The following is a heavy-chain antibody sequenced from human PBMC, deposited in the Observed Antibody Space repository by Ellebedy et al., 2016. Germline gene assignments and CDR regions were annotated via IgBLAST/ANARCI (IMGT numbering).Heavy chain of an antibody. J-gene: IGHJ6*02. Sequence: SETLSLXXAVYGGSFSGYYWSWIRQPPGKGLEWIGEINHSGSTNYNPSLKSRVTISVDTSKNQFSLKLSSVTAADTAVYYCARYVVVTAIRYYYYGMDVWGQGTTVTVSS. V-gene: IGHV4-34*01. CDR1: GGSFSGYY. CDR2: INHSGST. D-gene: IGHD2-21*02. CDR3: ARYVVVTAIRYYYYGMDV.